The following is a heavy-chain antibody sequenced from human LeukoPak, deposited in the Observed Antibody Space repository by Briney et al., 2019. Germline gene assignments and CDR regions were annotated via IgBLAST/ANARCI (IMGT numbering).Heavy chain of an antibody. D-gene: IGHD2-2*01. CDR2: IRYDGSNK. V-gene: IGHV3-30*02. CDR1: GFTFSSYW. CDR3: AKDGGYCSSTSCPEDNWFDP. Sequence: GGSLRLSCAASGFTFSSYWMSWVRQAPGKGLEWVAFIRYDGSNKYYADSVKGRFTISRDNSKNTLYLQMNSLRAEDTAVYYCAKDGGYCSSTSCPEDNWFDPWGQGTLVTVSS. J-gene: IGHJ5*02.